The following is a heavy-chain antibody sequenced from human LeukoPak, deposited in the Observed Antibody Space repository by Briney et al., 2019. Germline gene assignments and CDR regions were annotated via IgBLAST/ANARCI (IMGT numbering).Heavy chain of an antibody. V-gene: IGHV3-48*01. J-gene: IGHJ4*02. D-gene: IGHD3-3*01. Sequence: GGSLRLSCAASGFTVSSYSMNWVRQAPGKGLEWVSYISSSSSTIYYADSVKGRFTISRDNAKNSLYLQMNSLRAEDTAVYYCARATPSQLTDVLRFPRWGQGTLVTVSS. CDR2: ISSSSSTI. CDR1: GFTVSSYS. CDR3: ARATPSQLTDVLRFPR.